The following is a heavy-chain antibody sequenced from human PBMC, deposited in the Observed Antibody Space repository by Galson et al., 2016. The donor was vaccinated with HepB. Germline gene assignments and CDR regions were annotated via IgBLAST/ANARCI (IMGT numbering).Heavy chain of an antibody. V-gene: IGHV4-39*01. CDR1: GGSSSSRTYY. D-gene: IGHD1-1*01. CDR2: IYYNGRT. J-gene: IGHJ5*02. CDR3: AISDHNSDFYH. Sequence: ETLSLTCTVSGGSSSSRTYYWNWIRQPPGKGLEWIGSIYYNGRTDYNPSLNNRVTTSVDRSKDQFSLRPSFVTAADTAVYYCAISDHNSDFYHWGQGTLATVSS.